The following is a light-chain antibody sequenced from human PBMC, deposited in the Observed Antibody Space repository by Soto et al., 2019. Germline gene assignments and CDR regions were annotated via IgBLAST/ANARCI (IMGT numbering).Light chain of an antibody. J-gene: IGKJ1*01. CDR1: QSVSSN. Sequence: ELVMTQSPATLSVSPGESTTLSCRPSQSVSSNLAWYQQKPGQAPRLLIFRASTRATGVPARFSGRGSGTEFTLTIRGLQSEDFAVYYCQQYSKVPPWTFCPGTKVDIK. CDR3: QQYSKVPPWT. V-gene: IGKV3-15*01. CDR2: RAS.